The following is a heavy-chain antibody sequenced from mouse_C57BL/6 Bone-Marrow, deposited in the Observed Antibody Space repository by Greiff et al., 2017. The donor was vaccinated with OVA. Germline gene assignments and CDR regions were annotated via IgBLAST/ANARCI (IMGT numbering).Heavy chain of an antibody. CDR1: GYSITSGYY. V-gene: IGHV3-6*01. J-gene: IGHJ4*01. CDR2: ISYDGSN. D-gene: IGHD2-4*01. Sequence: EVQLVESGPGLVKPSQSLSLTCSVTGYSITSGYYWNWIRQFPGNKLEWMGYISYDGSNNYNPSLKNRISITRDTSKNQFFLKLNSVTTEDTATYYCARRGGYDYDEWWAMDYWGQGTSVTVSS. CDR3: ARRGGYDYDEWWAMDY.